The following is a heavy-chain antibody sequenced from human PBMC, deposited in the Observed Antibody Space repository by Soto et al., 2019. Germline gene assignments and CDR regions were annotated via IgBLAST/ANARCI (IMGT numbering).Heavy chain of an antibody. V-gene: IGHV1-2*02. J-gene: IGHJ6*02. CDR3: AAGGPDYYYYGMDV. CDR2: INPNSGGT. D-gene: IGHD3-10*01. Sequence: GASVKVSCSAYGYTFTGYYMHRVRQAPGQGLEWMGWINPNSGGTSYAQKFQGRVTMTRDTSINTAYMELSRLRSDDTAVYYCAAGGPDYYYYGMDVWGQGTTVTVSS. CDR1: GYTFTGYY.